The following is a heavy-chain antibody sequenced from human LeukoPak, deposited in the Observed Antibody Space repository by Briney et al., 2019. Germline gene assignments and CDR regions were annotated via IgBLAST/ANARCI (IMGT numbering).Heavy chain of an antibody. J-gene: IGHJ4*02. Sequence: GGSLRLSCAASGVTFSSYAMYWVRQAPDKRLDWVAVISYDGSNKYYADSVKGRFTISRDNSKNTLYLQMNSLRAEDTAMYFCATGYSAWSFGYWGQGTLVTVSS. CDR1: GVTFSSYA. V-gene: IGHV3-30-3*01. D-gene: IGHD6-19*01. CDR3: ATGYSAWSFGY. CDR2: ISYDGSNK.